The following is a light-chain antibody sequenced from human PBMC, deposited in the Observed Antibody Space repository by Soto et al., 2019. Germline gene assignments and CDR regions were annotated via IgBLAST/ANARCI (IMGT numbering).Light chain of an antibody. CDR3: QHYNDWLSWT. Sequence: EIVMTQSPATLSVSPGERATVSCRASQTVNSNLAWYQQKPGQAPRLLIYGPSTRPTGIPARFGGSEPGTEFTLTISSLQPADFAVYYCQHYNDWLSWTLGQETKVEV. CDR2: GPS. J-gene: IGKJ1*01. V-gene: IGKV3-15*01. CDR1: QTVNSN.